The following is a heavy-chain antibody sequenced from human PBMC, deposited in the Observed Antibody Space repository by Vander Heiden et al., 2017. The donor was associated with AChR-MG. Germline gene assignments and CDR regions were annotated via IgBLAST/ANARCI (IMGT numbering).Heavy chain of an antibody. CDR1: GGTFSSYA. D-gene: IGHD6-13*01. J-gene: IGHJ4*02. CDR3: ARGRYSSSWGDSCFDY. Sequence: QVQLVQSGAEATKPGSSVKVSCKASGGTFSSYAFGGVRQAPGKGLEWMGVVIPIFGTANYAQKFQGGVTITADESASTAYMELSSLRSEDRAVYYCARGRYSSSWGDSCFDYWGQGTLVTVSS. V-gene: IGHV1-69*01. CDR2: VIPIFGTA.